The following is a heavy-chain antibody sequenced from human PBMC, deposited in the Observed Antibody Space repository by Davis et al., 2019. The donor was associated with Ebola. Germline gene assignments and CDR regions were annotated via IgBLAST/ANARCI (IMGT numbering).Heavy chain of an antibody. D-gene: IGHD6-19*01. CDR1: GGSTSSGGYY. CDR2: IYYSGST. J-gene: IGHJ5*02. V-gene: IGHV4-31*03. Sequence: SETLSLTCPLPGGSTSSGGYYWSWIRQHPGRGLEWIGYIYYSGSTYYNPSLKSRVTISVDTSKNQFSLKLSSVTAADTAVYYCARYSIAVAGTTGIDPWGQGTLVTVSS. CDR3: ARYSIAVAGTTGIDP.